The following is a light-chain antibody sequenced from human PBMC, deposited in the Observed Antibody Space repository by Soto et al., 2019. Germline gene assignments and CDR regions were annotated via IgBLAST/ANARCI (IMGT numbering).Light chain of an antibody. Sequence: EIVMTQSPAAVSVSPGERATLSCRASQSVSSDLAWYHQKPGQAPRLLIYDASNRATGVPARFSGSGSGTDFTLTISSLEPEDFAVYYCQQRSNWWTFGQGTKVDIK. CDR1: QSVSSD. V-gene: IGKV3-11*01. J-gene: IGKJ1*01. CDR2: DAS. CDR3: QQRSNWWT.